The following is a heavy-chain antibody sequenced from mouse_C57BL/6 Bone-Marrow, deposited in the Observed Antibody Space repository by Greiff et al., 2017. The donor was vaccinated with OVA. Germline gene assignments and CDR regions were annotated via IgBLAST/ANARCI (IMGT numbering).Heavy chain of an antibody. J-gene: IGHJ3*01. CDR2: IYPRSGNT. Sequence: LQESGAELARPGASVKLSCKASGYTFTSYGISWVKQRTGQGLEWIGEIYPRSGNTYYNEKFKGKATLTADKSSSTAYMELRSLTSEDSAVYFCARSGITTVVEGAWFAYWGQGTLVTVSA. CDR3: ARSGITTVVEGAWFAY. D-gene: IGHD1-1*01. CDR1: GYTFTSYG. V-gene: IGHV1-81*01.